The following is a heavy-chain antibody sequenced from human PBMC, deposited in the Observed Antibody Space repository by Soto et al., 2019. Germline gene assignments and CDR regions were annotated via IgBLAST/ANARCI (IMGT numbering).Heavy chain of an antibody. Sequence: QVPLVESGGGVVQPGRSLRLSCAASGFTFSSYGMHWIRQAPGKGLEWVAVIAYDGSNKYYADSVKGRFTISRDNSKITMYLQMNSLRAEDTAVYYWAKVIGLRFFDWLRYDYYGMDVWGQGTKVTVSS. D-gene: IGHD3-9*01. CDR2: IAYDGSNK. CDR1: GFTFSSYG. CDR3: AKVIGLRFFDWLRYDYYGMDV. J-gene: IGHJ6*02. V-gene: IGHV3-30*18.